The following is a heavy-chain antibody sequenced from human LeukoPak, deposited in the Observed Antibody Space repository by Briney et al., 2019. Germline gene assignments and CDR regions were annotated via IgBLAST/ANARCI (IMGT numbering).Heavy chain of an antibody. CDR3: ARSPIAAAGPDI. CDR1: GGSFSGYY. J-gene: IGHJ3*02. CDR2: INHSGST. V-gene: IGHV4-34*01. Sequence: PSETLSLTCAVYGGSFSGYYWSWIRQPPGKGLEWIGEINHSGSTNYNPSLKSRVTISVDTSKNQFSLKLSSVTAADTAVYYCARSPIAAAGPDIWGQGTMVTVSS. D-gene: IGHD6-13*01.